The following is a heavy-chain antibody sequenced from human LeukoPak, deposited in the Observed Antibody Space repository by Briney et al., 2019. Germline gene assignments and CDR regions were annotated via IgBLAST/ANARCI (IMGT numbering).Heavy chain of an antibody. CDR2: LYSDGNT. J-gene: IGHJ4*02. D-gene: IGHD6-19*01. CDR3: AKGVRALAENTLAY. Sequence: GGSLRLSCPPAALTPANIYTACVRQAPGKGLEWVSVLYSDGNTKYADSVQGRFTISRDNSKTSLYLDMNSLSPDDTAVSYGAKGVRALAENTLAYWGQGTLVTVSS. V-gene: IGHV3-53*01. CDR1: ALTPANIY.